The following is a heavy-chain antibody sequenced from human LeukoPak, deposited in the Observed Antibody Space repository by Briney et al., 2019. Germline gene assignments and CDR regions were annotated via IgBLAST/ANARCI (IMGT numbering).Heavy chain of an antibody. V-gene: IGHV1-2*02. D-gene: IGHD3-22*01. J-gene: IGHJ6*03. CDR1: GYTFTGYY. CDR2: INPDRGGT. CDR3: ARGKYYDSSGYYQRNYYYYMDV. Sequence: ASVKVSCKASGYTFTGYYMHWVRQAPGQGLEWMGWINPDRGGTNYAQKFQGRVTMPRQTSISTAYTELSRLRSDDTAVYYCARGKYYDSSGYYQRNYYYYMDVWGKGATVTVSS.